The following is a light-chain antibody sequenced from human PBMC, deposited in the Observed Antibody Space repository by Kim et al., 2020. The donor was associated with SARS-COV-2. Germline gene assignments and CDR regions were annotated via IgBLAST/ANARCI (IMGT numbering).Light chain of an antibody. V-gene: IGKV3-11*01. Sequence: PGERATLSCRASQSVRTSLAWYQQKPGQAPRLLIYDASNRATGIPDRFSGSGSGTDFTLTISSLESEDFAVYYCQQRSNWPPALTFGGGTKVDIK. CDR2: DAS. J-gene: IGKJ4*01. CDR3: QQRSNWPPALT. CDR1: QSVRTS.